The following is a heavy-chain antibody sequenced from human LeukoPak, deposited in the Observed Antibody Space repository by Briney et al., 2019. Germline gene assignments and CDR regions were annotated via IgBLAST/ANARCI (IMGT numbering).Heavy chain of an antibody. CDR2: ISYDGSNK. D-gene: IGHD7-27*01. V-gene: IGHV3-30*03. Sequence: GRSLRLSCAASGFTFSSYGMHWVRQAPGKGLEWVAVISYDGSNKYYADSVKGRFTISRDNSKNTLYLQMNSLRAEDTAVYYCARAELGILGEEGFDYWGQGTLVTVSS. J-gene: IGHJ4*02. CDR3: ARAELGILGEEGFDY. CDR1: GFTFSSYG.